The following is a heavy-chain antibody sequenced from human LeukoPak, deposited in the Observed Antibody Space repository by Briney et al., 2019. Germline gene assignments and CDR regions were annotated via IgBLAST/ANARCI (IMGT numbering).Heavy chain of an antibody. D-gene: IGHD1-26*01. V-gene: IGHV3-30-3*01. CDR1: GFTFSSYA. J-gene: IGHJ6*02. CDR3: ARECGTYLYYYYGMDV. CDR2: IAYDGSNK. Sequence: GGSLRLSCAASGFTFSSYAMHWVRQAPGKGLEWVAVIAYDGSNKYYADSVKGRFTISRDNSKNTLYLQMNSLRVEDTAVYYCARECGTYLYYYYGMDVWGQGTTVTVSS.